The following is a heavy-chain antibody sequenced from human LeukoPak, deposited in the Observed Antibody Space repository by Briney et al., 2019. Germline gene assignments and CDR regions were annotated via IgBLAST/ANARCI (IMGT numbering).Heavy chain of an antibody. J-gene: IGHJ4*02. D-gene: IGHD3-16*01. Sequence: GGTLRLTCAASGVTFSNYDLHWIRQAPGKGLEWVALISYDTSQENSAASVKGPLSTYRYNYKFTMYLEMNSLRAEDTDVYFCARDKDGWGIHDFWGQGTLVTVSS. V-gene: IGHV3-30*03. CDR2: ISYDTSQE. CDR1: GVTFSNYD. CDR3: ARDKDGWGIHDF.